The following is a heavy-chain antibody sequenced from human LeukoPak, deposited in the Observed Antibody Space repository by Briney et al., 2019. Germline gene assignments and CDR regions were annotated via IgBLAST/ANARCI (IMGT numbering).Heavy chain of an antibody. CDR1: GGSISGSNW. CDR3: ARVSGSSGYYGFDY. Sequence: SETLSLTCAVSGGSISGSNWWSWVRQPPGKGLEWIGEIYHSGSTNYNPSLKSRVTISVDKSKNQFSLKLSSVTAADTAVYYCARVSGSSGYYGFDYWGQGTLVTVSS. V-gene: IGHV4-4*02. J-gene: IGHJ4*02. D-gene: IGHD3-22*01. CDR2: IYHSGST.